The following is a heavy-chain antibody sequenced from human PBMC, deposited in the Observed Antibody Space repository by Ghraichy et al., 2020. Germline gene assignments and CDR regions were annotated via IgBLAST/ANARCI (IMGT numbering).Heavy chain of an antibody. D-gene: IGHD4-17*01. Sequence: SQTLSLTCATSGDSISSNAAAWIWIRQSPSRGLEWLGRTYYTSKWYSDYAASVRSRITINPDTSKNQFSLQLDSVTPEDTAVYYCARGLGATPVTTQWFDPWGQGTLVTVSS. CDR2: TYYTSKWYS. CDR1: GDSISSNAAA. J-gene: IGHJ5*02. CDR3: ARGLGATPVTTQWFDP. V-gene: IGHV6-1*01.